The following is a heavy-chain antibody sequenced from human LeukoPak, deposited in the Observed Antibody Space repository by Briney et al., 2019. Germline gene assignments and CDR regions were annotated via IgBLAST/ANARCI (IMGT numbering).Heavy chain of an antibody. CDR3: VRGKRRFDY. Sequence: GGSLRLSCAASGFSFNESYMTWIRQAPGKGLEGVAYISGRSYSMYYADSVKGRFNISRDNSLNSLYLHMSSLRADDTAVYYCVRGKRRFDYWGQGTLVTVSS. CDR1: GFSFNESY. J-gene: IGHJ4*02. V-gene: IGHV3-11*01. CDR2: ISGRSYSM.